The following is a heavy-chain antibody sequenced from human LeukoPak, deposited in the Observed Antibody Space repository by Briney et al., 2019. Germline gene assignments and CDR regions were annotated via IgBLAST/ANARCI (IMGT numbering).Heavy chain of an antibody. Sequence: PGGSLRLSCAASGFSFSTIYMSWVRQTPGQGLGWVANINVDGTAEYYVDSVKGRFTISRDNANNSLYLQMNSLRAEDTAVYYCARDPYRFALDIWGQGTVVLVSS. CDR3: ARDPYRFALDI. J-gene: IGHJ3*02. V-gene: IGHV3-7*03. CDR1: GFSFSTIY. CDR2: INVDGTAE. D-gene: IGHD1-26*01.